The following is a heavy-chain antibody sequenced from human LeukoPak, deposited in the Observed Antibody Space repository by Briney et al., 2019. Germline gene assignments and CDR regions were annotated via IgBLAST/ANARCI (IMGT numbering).Heavy chain of an antibody. D-gene: IGHD5-18*01. CDR1: GGSISSSSYY. V-gene: IGHV4-39*01. CDR3: ARHSTGYSYGLMAFHAYYFDY. Sequence: PSETLSLTCTVSGGSISSSSYYWGWIRQPPGKGLEWIGSIYYSGSTYYNPSLKSRVTISVDTSKNQFSLKLSSVTAADTAVYYCARHSTGYSYGLMAFHAYYFDYWGQGTLVTVSS. J-gene: IGHJ4*02. CDR2: IYYSGST.